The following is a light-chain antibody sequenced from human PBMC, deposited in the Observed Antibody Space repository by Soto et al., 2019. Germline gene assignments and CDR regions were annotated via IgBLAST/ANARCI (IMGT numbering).Light chain of an antibody. V-gene: IGLV2-14*01. CDR3: SSYTTSSTRV. Sequence: QSALTQFASVSGSPGQSITISCTGTSIDVGAYNYVSWYQQHPGKVPKLIIYEVTNRPSGVSNRFSGSKSGNTASLTISGLQAEDEADYYCSSYTTSSTRVFGTGTKLTVL. CDR2: EVT. J-gene: IGLJ1*01. CDR1: SIDVGAYNY.